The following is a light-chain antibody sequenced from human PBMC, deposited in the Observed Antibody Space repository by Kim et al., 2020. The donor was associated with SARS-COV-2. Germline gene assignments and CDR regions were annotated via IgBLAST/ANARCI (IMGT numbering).Light chain of an antibody. CDR1: GGIIAGNY. CDR2: ENN. V-gene: IGLV6-57*03. CDR3: QSNDSSNQV. Sequence: GKRVTTSCTRSGGIIAGNYVQWYQQRPGSAPTPVIYENNQRPSGVPDRFSGSIDSSSNSASLTISGRKTEDEADYYCQSNDSSNQVFGGGTQLTVL. J-gene: IGLJ3*02.